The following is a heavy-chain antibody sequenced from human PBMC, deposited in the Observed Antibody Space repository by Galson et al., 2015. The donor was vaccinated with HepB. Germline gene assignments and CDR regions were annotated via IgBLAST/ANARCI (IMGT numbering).Heavy chain of an antibody. Sequence: SLRLSCAASGFTFSSYAMHWVRQAPGKGLEWVAVISYDGSNKYYADSVKGRFTISRDNSKNTLYLQMNSLRAEDTAVYYCARVGVDYGDYEDDAFDIWGQGTMVTVSS. D-gene: IGHD4-17*01. CDR1: GFTFSSYA. CDR3: ARVGVDYGDYEDDAFDI. V-gene: IGHV3-30-3*01. CDR2: ISYDGSNK. J-gene: IGHJ3*02.